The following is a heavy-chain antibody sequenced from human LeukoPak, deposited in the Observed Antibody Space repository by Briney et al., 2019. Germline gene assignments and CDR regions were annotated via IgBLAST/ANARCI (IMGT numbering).Heavy chain of an antibody. CDR3: ARGSGCSSSSCHAGEFDY. D-gene: IGHD2-2*01. J-gene: IGHJ4*01. V-gene: IGHV4-4*07. CDR2: VFNSGSA. CDR1: GDSISSYS. Sequence: SEALSLTCTVSGDSISSYSWNWIRQPAGEGLEWIGHVFNSGSANYNPSLKSRVTMSVDTSKNQFSLNLTSVTAADTSVYYCARGSGCSSSSCHAGEFDYWGQGTLVTVSS.